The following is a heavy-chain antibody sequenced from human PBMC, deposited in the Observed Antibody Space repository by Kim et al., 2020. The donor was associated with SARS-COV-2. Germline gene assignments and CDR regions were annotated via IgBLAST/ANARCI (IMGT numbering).Heavy chain of an antibody. J-gene: IGHJ4*02. D-gene: IGHD5-12*01. CDR3: ARLGLLSEMATIADY. CDR2: IYPGDSDT. CDR1: GYSFTSYW. Sequence: GESLKISRKGSGYSFTSYWIGWVRQMPGKGLEWMGIIYPGDSDTRYSPSFQGQVTISADKSISTAYLQWSSLKASDTAMYYCARLGLLSEMATIADYWGRGTLVTVSS. V-gene: IGHV5-51*01.